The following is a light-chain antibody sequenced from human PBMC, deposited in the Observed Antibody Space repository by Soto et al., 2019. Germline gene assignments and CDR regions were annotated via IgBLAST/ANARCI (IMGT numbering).Light chain of an antibody. J-gene: IGKJ3*01. CDR2: GAS. CDR3: QQANSFPFA. V-gene: IGKV1-12*02. CDR1: QDIHTW. Sequence: DIQMTQSPSSVSASVGDRVTITCRASQDIHTWLAWYQQKPGTATNLLIYGASTLQSGIPSRFSASGSGRDFTLTISSLQPEDFATYYCQQANSFPFAFGPGTKVDFK.